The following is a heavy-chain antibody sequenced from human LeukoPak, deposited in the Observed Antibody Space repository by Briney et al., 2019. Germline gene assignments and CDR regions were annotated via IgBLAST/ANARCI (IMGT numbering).Heavy chain of an antibody. CDR3: AKEWELTQFDY. CDR1: GFTFSSYA. V-gene: IGHV3-23*01. D-gene: IGHD1-26*01. Sequence: PGGSLRLSCAASGFTFSSYAMSGVRQAPGKGLEWVSAMSGSGGSTYYADSVKGRFTISKDNSKNTLYLQMNSLRAADTAVYYCAKEWELTQFDYWGQGTLVTVSS. J-gene: IGHJ4*02. CDR2: MSGSGGST.